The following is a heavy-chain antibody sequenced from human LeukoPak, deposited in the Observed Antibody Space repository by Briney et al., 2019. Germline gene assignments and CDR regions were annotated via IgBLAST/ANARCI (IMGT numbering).Heavy chain of an antibody. V-gene: IGHV1-2*02. J-gene: IGHJ4*02. D-gene: IGHD5-18*01. CDR2: INPNSGGT. CDR1: GGTFSSYA. CDR3: ARSSGYSYGP. Sequence: GASVKVSCKASGGTFSSYAISWVRQAPGQGLEWMGWINPNSGGTNYAQKFQGRVTMTRDTSISTAYMELSRLRSDDTAVYYCARSSGYSYGPWGQGTLVTVSS.